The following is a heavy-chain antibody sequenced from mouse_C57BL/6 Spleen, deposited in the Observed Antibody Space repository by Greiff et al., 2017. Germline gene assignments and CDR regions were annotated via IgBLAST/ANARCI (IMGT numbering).Heavy chain of an antibody. CDR2: IDPEDGET. CDR3: ARGPYDGYSYWYFDV. V-gene: IGHV14-2*01. Sequence: EVQLQQSGAELVKPGASVKLSCTASGFNIKDYYMPWVKQRTEQGLEWIGRIDPEDGETKYAPKFQGKATITADTSSNTAYLQLSSLTSEDTAVYYCARGPYDGYSYWYFDVWGTGTTVTVSS. J-gene: IGHJ1*03. CDR1: GFNIKDYY. D-gene: IGHD2-3*01.